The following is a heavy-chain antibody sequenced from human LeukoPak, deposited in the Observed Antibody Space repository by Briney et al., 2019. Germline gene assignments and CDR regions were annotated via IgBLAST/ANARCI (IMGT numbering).Heavy chain of an antibody. D-gene: IGHD3-10*01. CDR2: ISSSSSYT. J-gene: IGHJ5*02. CDR3: ARSEAGVWCGVSPVGWFHP. V-gene: IGHV3-11*03. Sequence: GGSLRLSCAASGFTFSDYYRSWIRQAPGKGLEWVSYISSSSSYTNYADSVKGRFTISRDSAKNSLYLQMNSLRAEDTAVYYCARSEAGVWCGVSPVGWFHPWGQGTLVTVSS. CDR1: GFTFSDYY.